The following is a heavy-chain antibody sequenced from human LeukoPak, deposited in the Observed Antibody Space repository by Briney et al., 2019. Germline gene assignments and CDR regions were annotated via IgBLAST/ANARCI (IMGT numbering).Heavy chain of an antibody. D-gene: IGHD6-19*01. J-gene: IGHJ4*02. CDR1: GDSISSYY. V-gene: IGHV4-59*01. Sequence: PSGTLSLTCTVSGDSISSYYWSWIRQPPGKGLEWIGYIYYSGSTNYNPSLKSRVTISVDTSKNQFSLKLSSVPAADTAVYYCARGPYTSGWFSFDYWGQGTLVTVSS. CDR3: ARGPYTSGWFSFDY. CDR2: IYYSGST.